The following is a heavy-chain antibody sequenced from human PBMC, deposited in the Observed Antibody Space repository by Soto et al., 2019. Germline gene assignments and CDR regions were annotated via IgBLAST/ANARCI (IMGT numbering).Heavy chain of an antibody. CDR3: GRGRSGQIVVFF. Sequence: ASVKVSCKASGYTFTGHYIHWVRQAPEQGPEWMGEIGPESGATRYAQKFQGRVTMTRDTSNTTVYMELKNLSPDDTAVYYCGRGRSGQIVVFFWRQGTPVTVSS. V-gene: IGHV1-2*02. D-gene: IGHD3-22*01. CDR2: IGPESGAT. J-gene: IGHJ4*02. CDR1: GYTFTGHY.